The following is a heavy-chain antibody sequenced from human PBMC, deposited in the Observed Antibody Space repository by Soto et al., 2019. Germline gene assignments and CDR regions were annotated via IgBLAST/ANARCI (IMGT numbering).Heavy chain of an antibody. CDR2: IIAMFGTT. CDR3: ASRHYGSCCSVVEYFKH. J-gene: IGHJ1*01. D-gene: IGHD6-19*01. Sequence: QVQLVQSAAEVKKPGSSVKVSCKASGDPLSRYSITCVRQAPGQGLKWMGRIIAMFGTTNYAQDFEGRVTITADESTTTPSMQLSSLSAEKTAVYYWASRHYGSCCSVVEYFKHCGQGSLAMVS. CDR1: GDPLSRYS. V-gene: IGHV1-69*18.